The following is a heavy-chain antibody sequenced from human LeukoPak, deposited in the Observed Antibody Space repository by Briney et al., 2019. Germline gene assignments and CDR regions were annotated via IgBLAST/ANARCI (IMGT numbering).Heavy chain of an antibody. Sequence: PGGSLRLSCAASGFIFSQYSMNWVRQAPGKGLEWVSTISGSGAFTKYADSVTGRFTISRDNSRNTLYLQLNSLRAEDTATYYCAKTYYYDSSGYSHYLAYDYWGQGTLVTVSS. J-gene: IGHJ4*02. CDR3: AKTYYYDSSGYSHYLAYDY. CDR2: ISGSGAFT. V-gene: IGHV3-23*01. CDR1: GFIFSQYS. D-gene: IGHD3-22*01.